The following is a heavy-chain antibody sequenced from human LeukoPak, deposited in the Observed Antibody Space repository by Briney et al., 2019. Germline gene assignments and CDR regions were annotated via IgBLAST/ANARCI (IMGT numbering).Heavy chain of an antibody. D-gene: IGHD3-22*01. V-gene: IGHV4-34*01. J-gene: IGHJ5*02. CDR2: INYSGST. CDR3: ARGKYYYDRSDNWFDP. Sequence: SETLSLTCAVYGGSFSGYYWSWIRQPPGNGLEWIGEINYSGSTNYNPSLKSRVTLSVDTSKNQFSLKLSSVTAADTAVYYCARGKYYYDRSDNWFDPWGQGTLVTVSS. CDR1: GGSFSGYY.